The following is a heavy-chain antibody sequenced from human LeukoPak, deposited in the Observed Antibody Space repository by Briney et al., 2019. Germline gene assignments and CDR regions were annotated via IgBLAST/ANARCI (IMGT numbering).Heavy chain of an antibody. D-gene: IGHD7-27*01. CDR3: ARDNPQLGIVSWYFDL. CDR2: IKQDGSEK. J-gene: IGHJ2*01. V-gene: IGHV3-7*01. CDR1: GFTFSSYW. Sequence: PGGSLRLSCAASGFTFSSYWMSWVRQAPGKELEWVANIKQDGSEKYYVDSVKGRFTISRDNAKNSLYLQMNSLRAEDTAVYYCARDNPQLGIVSWYFDLWGRGTLVTVSS.